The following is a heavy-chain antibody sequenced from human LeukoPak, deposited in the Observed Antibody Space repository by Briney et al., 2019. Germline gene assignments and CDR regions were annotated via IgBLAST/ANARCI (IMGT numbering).Heavy chain of an antibody. CDR1: GFTFDDYA. D-gene: IGHD3-10*01. V-gene: IGHV3-9*01. CDR2: ISWNSGSI. J-gene: IGHJ4*02. CDR3: AMEPYYYGSGSHFDY. Sequence: QPGRSLRLSCAASGFTFDDYAMHWVRQAPGKGLEWVSGISWNSGSIGYADSVKGRFTISRDNAKNSLYLQMNSLRAEDTALYYCAMEPYYYGSGSHFDYWGQGTLVTVSS.